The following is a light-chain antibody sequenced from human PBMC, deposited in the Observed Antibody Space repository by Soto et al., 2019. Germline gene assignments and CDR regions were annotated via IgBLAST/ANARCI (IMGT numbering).Light chain of an antibody. V-gene: IGKV3D-15*01. Sequence: EIVMTQSPATLSVSPGERATLSCRASQSVTSNLAWYHQKPGQPPRLLIYGASTRATGIPARFSGSGSGTEFTLTISSLQSEDFAVYYCQQYNNWPLSFGQGTKVEIK. CDR2: GAS. CDR3: QQYNNWPLS. J-gene: IGKJ1*01. CDR1: QSVTSN.